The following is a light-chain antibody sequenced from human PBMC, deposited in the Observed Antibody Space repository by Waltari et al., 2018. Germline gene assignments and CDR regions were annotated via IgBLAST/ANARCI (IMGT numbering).Light chain of an antibody. CDR2: GNN. CDR1: DSDIGAGSD. Sequence: QSVLTQPPSVSGAPGPRVTISCTGSDSDIGAGSDVYRYQQLPRTAPKLLIYGNNNRPSGVPDRFSGSKSGTSASLVISGLQAEDEADYYCQSYDSTNVLFGGGTKLTVL. CDR3: QSYDSTNVL. V-gene: IGLV1-40*01. J-gene: IGLJ2*01.